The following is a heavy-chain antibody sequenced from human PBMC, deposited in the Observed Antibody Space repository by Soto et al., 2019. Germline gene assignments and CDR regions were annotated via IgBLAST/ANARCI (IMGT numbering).Heavy chain of an antibody. CDR2: IYYSGST. Sequence: SETLSLTCTVSGGSISSYYWSWIRQPPGKGLEWIGYIYYSGSTNYNPSLKSRVTISVDTSKNQFSLKLSSVTAAGTAVYYCARDGYCSGGSCRYFDYWGQGTLVTVSS. CDR1: GGSISSYY. D-gene: IGHD2-15*01. J-gene: IGHJ4*02. CDR3: ARDGYCSGGSCRYFDY. V-gene: IGHV4-59*12.